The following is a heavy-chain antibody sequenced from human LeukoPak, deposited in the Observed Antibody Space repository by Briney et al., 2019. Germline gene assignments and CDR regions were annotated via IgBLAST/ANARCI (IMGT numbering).Heavy chain of an antibody. V-gene: IGHV3-30*02. CDR2: IRYDGSNK. Sequence: TGGSLRLSCAASGFTFSSYVMHWVRQAPGKGLEWVAFIRYDGSNKYYADSVRGRFTISRDNAKNTLYLQMNSLRAEDTAVYYCARSHILTGYRAFDIWGQGTMVTVSS. CDR3: ARSHILTGYRAFDI. J-gene: IGHJ3*02. CDR1: GFTFSSYV. D-gene: IGHD3-9*01.